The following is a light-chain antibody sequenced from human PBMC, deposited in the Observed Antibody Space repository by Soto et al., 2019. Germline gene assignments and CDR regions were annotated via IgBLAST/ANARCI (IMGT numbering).Light chain of an antibody. J-gene: IGKJ1*01. CDR2: GAS. CDR3: EQSYSTRWT. CDR1: QTISHY. V-gene: IGKV1-39*01. Sequence: DNQMTQPPSSLSAAVGDRVTITCRASQTISHYLNWYQQKPGKAPKLLIYGASSLQSGVPSRFSGSGSGTDFTLRISSLQPEDLATYYCEQSYSTRWTFGQGTKLEIK.